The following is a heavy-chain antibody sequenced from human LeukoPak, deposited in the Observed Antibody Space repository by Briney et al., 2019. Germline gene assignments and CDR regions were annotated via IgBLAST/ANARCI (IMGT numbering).Heavy chain of an antibody. Sequence: KPSETLSLTCTVSGGSISSGGYYWSWIRQHPGKGLEWIGYIYYSGSTYYNPSLKSRVTISVDTSKNQFSLKLSSVTAADTAVYYCARGFRYSYGILDYWGQGTLVTVSS. D-gene: IGHD5-18*01. CDR3: ARGFRYSYGILDY. V-gene: IGHV4-31*03. CDR1: GGSISSGGYY. J-gene: IGHJ4*02. CDR2: IYYSGST.